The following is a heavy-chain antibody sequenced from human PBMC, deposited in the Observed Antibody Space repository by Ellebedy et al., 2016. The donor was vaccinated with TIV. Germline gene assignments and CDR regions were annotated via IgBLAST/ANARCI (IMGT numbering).Heavy chain of an antibody. CDR2: INTGNGNT. V-gene: IGHV1-3*04. J-gene: IGHJ4*02. CDR3: ARNHYDFWSGYYENGPYDH. Sequence: AASVKVSCKASGYTFTSYAMDWVRQAPGQRLEWMGWINTGNGNTKYSQKFQGRVTITRDTSASTAYMELYILRSEDTAVYYCARNHYDFWSGYYENGPYDHWGQGTLVTVSS. D-gene: IGHD3-3*01. CDR1: GYTFTSYA.